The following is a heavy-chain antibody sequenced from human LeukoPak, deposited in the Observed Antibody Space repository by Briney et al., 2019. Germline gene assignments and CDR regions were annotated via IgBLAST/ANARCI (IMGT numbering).Heavy chain of an antibody. CDR2: IIPIFGTA. Sequence: SVKVSCKASGYTFTSYAMNWVRQAPGQGLEWMGGIIPIFGTANYAQKFQGRVTITADESTSAAYMELSSLRSEDTAVYYCARGGYQLLFSRSFWFDPWGQGTLVTVSS. CDR1: GYTFTSYA. CDR3: ARGGYQLLFSRSFWFDP. D-gene: IGHD2-2*01. J-gene: IGHJ5*02. V-gene: IGHV1-69*13.